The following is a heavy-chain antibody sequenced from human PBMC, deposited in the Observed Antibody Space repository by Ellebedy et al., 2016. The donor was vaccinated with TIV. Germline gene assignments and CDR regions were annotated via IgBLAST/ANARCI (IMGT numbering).Heavy chain of an antibody. CDR2: INPSGGST. J-gene: IGHJ6*03. V-gene: IGHV1-46*01. CDR3: ARDLYMDV. Sequence: ASVKVSCKASGYTFTSYHMHWVRQAPGQGLEWMGIINPSGGSTTYAQKLQGIVTMTRDTSTSTVNMEVSSLRSADTAVYYCARDLYMDVWGKGTTVTVSS. CDR1: GYTFTSYH.